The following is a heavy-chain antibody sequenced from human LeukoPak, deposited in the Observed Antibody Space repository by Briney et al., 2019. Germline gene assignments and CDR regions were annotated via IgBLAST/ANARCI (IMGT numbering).Heavy chain of an antibody. J-gene: IGHJ4*02. CDR1: GFTFSSYA. V-gene: IGHV3-23*01. Sequence: PGGPLRLSCAASGFTFSSYAMSWVRQAPGKGLEWVSAISGSGGSTYYADSVKGRFTISRDNSKNTLYLQMNSLRAEDTAVYYCAKGGYDSSGYYAPGDVFFDYWGQGTLVTVSS. CDR2: ISGSGGST. D-gene: IGHD3-22*01. CDR3: AKGGYDSSGYYAPGDVFFDY.